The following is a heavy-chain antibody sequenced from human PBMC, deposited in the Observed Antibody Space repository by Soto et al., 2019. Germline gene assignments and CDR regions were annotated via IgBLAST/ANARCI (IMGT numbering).Heavy chain of an antibody. V-gene: IGHV4-34*01. CDR3: ARGASYYGSGSYYNPLLHYYYMDV. CDR2: INHSGST. J-gene: IGHJ6*03. D-gene: IGHD3-10*01. Sequence: SETLSLTCAVYGGSFSGYYWSWIRQPPGKGLEWIGEINHSGSTNYNPSLKSRVTISVDTSKNQFSLKLSSVTAADTAVYYCARGASYYGSGSYYNPLLHYYYMDVWGKGTTVTVSS. CDR1: GGSFSGYY.